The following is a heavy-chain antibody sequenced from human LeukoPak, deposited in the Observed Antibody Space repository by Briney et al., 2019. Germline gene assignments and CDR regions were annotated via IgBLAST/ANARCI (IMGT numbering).Heavy chain of an antibody. V-gene: IGHV4-61*01. CDR3: AGLRIMITFGGVIPAPGMDV. CDR1: GGSVSSGSYY. D-gene: IGHD3-16*02. CDR2: IYYSGST. Sequence: PSETLSLTCTVSGGSVSSGSYYWSWIRQPPGKGLEWIGYIYYSGSTNYSPSLKSRVTISVDTSKNQFSLKLSSVTAADTAVYYCAGLRIMITFGGVIPAPGMDVWGQGTTVTVSS. J-gene: IGHJ6*02.